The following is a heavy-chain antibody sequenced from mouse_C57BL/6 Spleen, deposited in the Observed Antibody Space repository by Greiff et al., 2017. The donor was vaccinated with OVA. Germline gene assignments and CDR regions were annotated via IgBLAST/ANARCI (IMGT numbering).Heavy chain of an antibody. Sequence: EVQLVESGGGLVQPKGSLKLSCAASGFSFNTYAMNWVRQAPGKGLEWVARIRSKSNNYATYYADSVKDRFTISRDDSESMLYLQMNNLKTEDTAMYYCVRTGLYYDYGWYFDVWGTGTTVTVSS. J-gene: IGHJ1*03. D-gene: IGHD2-4*01. CDR2: IRSKSNNYAT. V-gene: IGHV10-1*01. CDR1: GFSFNTYA. CDR3: VRTGLYYDYGWYFDV.